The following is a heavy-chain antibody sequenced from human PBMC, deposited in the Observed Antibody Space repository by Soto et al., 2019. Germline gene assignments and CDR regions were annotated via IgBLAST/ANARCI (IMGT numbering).Heavy chain of an antibody. CDR1: GFTFSSYA. CDR3: ARDQIAVAGSGTPFDY. J-gene: IGHJ4*02. Sequence: QVQLVESGGGVVQPGRSLRLSCAASGFTFSSYAMHWVRQAPGKGLEWVAVISYDGSNKYYADSVKGRFTISRDNXKXXLYLQMNSLRAEDTAVYYCARDQIAVAGSGTPFDYWGQGTLVTVSS. CDR2: ISYDGSNK. V-gene: IGHV3-30-3*01. D-gene: IGHD6-19*01.